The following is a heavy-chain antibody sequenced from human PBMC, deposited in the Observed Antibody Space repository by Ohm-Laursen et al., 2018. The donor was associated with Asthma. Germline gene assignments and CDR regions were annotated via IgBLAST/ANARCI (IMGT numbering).Heavy chain of an antibody. D-gene: IGHD3-22*01. Sequence: SLRLSCAASGFTFSSYGMHWVRQAPGKGLEWVAVIWYDGSNKYYADSVKGRFTISRDNSKNTLYLQMNSLRAEDTAVYYCARDFKYYYDISGLGAFDIWGQGTMVAVSS. CDR1: GFTFSSYG. CDR3: ARDFKYYYDISGLGAFDI. J-gene: IGHJ3*02. V-gene: IGHV3-33*01. CDR2: IWYDGSNK.